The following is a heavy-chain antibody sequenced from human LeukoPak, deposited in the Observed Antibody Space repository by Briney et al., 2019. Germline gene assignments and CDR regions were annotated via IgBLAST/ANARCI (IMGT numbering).Heavy chain of an antibody. CDR2: LKQDGGEK. D-gene: IGHD4-17*01. CDR1: GFIFSSYW. CDR3: ARGGDYSDY. Sequence: PGGSLRLSXAASGFIFSSYWMNWVRQAPGKGLEWVANLKQDGGEKYYVDSVKGRFTISRDNAKNSLYLQMNSLRAEDTAVYYCARGGDYSDYWGQGTLVTVSS. V-gene: IGHV3-7*01. J-gene: IGHJ4*02.